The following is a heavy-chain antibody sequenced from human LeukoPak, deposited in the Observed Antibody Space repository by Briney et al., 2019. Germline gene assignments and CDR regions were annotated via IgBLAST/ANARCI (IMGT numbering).Heavy chain of an antibody. CDR3: ARRLGGSGTYYFDY. D-gene: IGHD3-10*01. J-gene: IGHJ4*02. V-gene: IGHV4-39*01. Sequence: SETLSLTCTASGGSISSSTYYWGWIRQPPGKGLEWIASINYSGSIYYNPSLKSRVTISVDTPKNQFSLKLSSVTAADTAVYFCARRLGGSGTYYFDYWGQGTLVTVSS. CDR1: GGSISSSTYY. CDR2: INYSGSI.